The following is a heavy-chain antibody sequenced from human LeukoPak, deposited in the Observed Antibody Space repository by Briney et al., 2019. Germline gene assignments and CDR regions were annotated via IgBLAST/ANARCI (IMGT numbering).Heavy chain of an antibody. CDR3: ARSHWGPYGSRIANWFDP. Sequence: PSETLSLTCTVSGASISRSNYYWGWIRQPPGKGLEWIGRIYYSGSTYYNPSLKSRVTISVDTSKNQFSLKLSSVTAADTAVYYCARSHWGPYGSRIANWFDPWGQGTLVTVSS. D-gene: IGHD6-13*01. J-gene: IGHJ5*02. CDR2: IYYSGST. CDR1: GASISRSNYY. V-gene: IGHV4-39*07.